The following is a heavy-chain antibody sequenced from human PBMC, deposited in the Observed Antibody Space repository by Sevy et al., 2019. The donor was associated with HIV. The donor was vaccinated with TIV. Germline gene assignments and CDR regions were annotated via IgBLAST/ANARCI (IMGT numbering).Heavy chain of an antibody. CDR3: AKAPRAAVAGKAGVFWFDP. V-gene: IGHV3-23*01. J-gene: IGHJ5*02. CDR2: ISGSGGST. D-gene: IGHD6-19*01. Sequence: GGSLRLSCAASGFTFSSYAMSWVRQAPGKGLEWVSAISGSGGSTYYADSVKGRFTISSDNSKNTLYLQMNSLRAEDTAVYYCAKAPRAAVAGKAGVFWFDPWGQGTLVTVSS. CDR1: GFTFSSYA.